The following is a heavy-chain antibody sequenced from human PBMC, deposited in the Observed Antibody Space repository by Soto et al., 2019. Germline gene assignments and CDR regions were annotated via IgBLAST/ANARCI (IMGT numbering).Heavy chain of an antibody. V-gene: IGHV3-33*01. Sequence: GGSLRLSCAASGFTFSSYGMHWVRQAPGKGLEWVAVIWYDGSNKYYADSVKGRFTISRDNSKNTLYLQMNSLRAEDTAVYYCARGGSAHNDYVWGSYRYGMDVWGQGTTVTAP. CDR3: ARGGSAHNDYVWGSYRYGMDV. J-gene: IGHJ6*02. CDR1: GFTFSSYG. D-gene: IGHD3-16*02. CDR2: IWYDGSNK.